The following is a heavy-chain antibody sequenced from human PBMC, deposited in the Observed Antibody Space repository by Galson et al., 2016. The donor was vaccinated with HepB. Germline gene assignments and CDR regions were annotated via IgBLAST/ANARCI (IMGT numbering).Heavy chain of an antibody. J-gene: IGHJ5*01. CDR3: ARMFPLYSSGWYVRGDGWFDS. CDR1: GFTFSYYY. CDR2: ISGDGRTI. V-gene: IGHV3-11*01. Sequence: SLRLSCAASGFTFSYYYMSWIRQAPGKGLEWVSYISGDGRTINYADSVKGRFTISRDNAENSLYLHMNSRTGEDTAVYYCARMFPLYSSGWYVRGDGWFDSWGQGTLVTVSS. D-gene: IGHD6-19*01.